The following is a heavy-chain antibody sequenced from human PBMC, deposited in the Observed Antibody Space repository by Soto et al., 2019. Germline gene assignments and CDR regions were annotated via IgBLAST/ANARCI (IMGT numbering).Heavy chain of an antibody. D-gene: IGHD3-3*01. CDR1: GYTFTSYD. CDR3: ARGMSAVLRFWYYMDV. CDR2: MNPNSGNT. Sequence: EASVKVSCKASGYTFTSYDINWVRQATGQGLEWMGWMNPNSGNTGYAQKFQGRVTMTRNTSISTAYMELSSLRSEDTAVYYCARGMSAVLRFWYYMDVWGKGTTVTVSS. J-gene: IGHJ6*03. V-gene: IGHV1-8*01.